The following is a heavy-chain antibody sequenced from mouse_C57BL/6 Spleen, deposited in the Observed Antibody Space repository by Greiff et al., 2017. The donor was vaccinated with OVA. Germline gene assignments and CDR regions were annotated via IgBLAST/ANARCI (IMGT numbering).Heavy chain of an antibody. CDR2: IDPSDSYT. CDR3: ARGYGSSYDWYFDV. J-gene: IGHJ1*03. V-gene: IGHV1-59*01. D-gene: IGHD1-1*01. Sequence: QVQLQQPGAELVRPGTSVKLSCKASGYTFTSYWMHWVKQRPGQGLEWIGVIDPSDSYTNYNQKFKGKATLTVDTSSSTAYMQLSSLTSEDSAVYYCARGYGSSYDWYFDVWGTGTTVTVSS. CDR1: GYTFTSYW.